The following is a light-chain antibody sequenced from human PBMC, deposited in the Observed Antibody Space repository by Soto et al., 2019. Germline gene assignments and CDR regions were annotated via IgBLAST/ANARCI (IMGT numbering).Light chain of an antibody. Sequence: QSALTQPASVSGSPGQSITISCTGTSSDVGGYNYVSWYQQHPGKAPKLMIYDVSNRPSGVSNRFSGSKSGNTASLTISGLQAEDGADYYCSSYTSSSTPVVFGAGTKLTVL. J-gene: IGLJ2*01. V-gene: IGLV2-14*01. CDR3: SSYTSSSTPVV. CDR2: DVS. CDR1: SSDVGGYNY.